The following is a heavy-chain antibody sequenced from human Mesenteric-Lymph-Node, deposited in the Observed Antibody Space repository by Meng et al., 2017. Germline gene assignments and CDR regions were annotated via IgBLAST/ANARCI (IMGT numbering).Heavy chain of an antibody. V-gene: IGHV1-18*01. CDR2: ISAYNGNT. J-gene: IGHJ6*02. CDR1: GYTFTSYG. D-gene: IGHD3-3*01. Sequence: ASVKVSCKASGYTFTSYGISWVRQAPGQGLEWIGWISAYNGNTNYAQKLQGRVTMTTDTSTSTAYMELRSLRSDDTAVYYCASAPYDFWGGYLGYYYYGMDVWGQGTTVTVSS. CDR3: ASAPYDFWGGYLGYYYYGMDV.